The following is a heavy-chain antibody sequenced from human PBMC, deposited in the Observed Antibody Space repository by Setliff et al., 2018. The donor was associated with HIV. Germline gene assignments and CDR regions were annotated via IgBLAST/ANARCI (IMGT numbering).Heavy chain of an antibody. CDR1: GFTFSNYG. CDR3: AKDVYVAKYYYGSSGYSGSYYFDY. Sequence: GGSLRLSCEISGFTFSNYGMHWVRQAPGKGLEWVAFIRYDGSDKYYVDSVKGRFTISRDSSKNTLYLQMNSLRAEDTAVYYCAKDVYVAKYYYGSSGYSGSYYFDYWGQGTLVTVSS. D-gene: IGHD3-22*01. CDR2: IRYDGSDK. V-gene: IGHV3-30*02. J-gene: IGHJ4*02.